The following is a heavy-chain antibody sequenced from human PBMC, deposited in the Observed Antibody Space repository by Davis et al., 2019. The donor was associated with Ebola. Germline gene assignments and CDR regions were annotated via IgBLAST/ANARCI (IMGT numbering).Heavy chain of an antibody. CDR2: IYYSGST. CDR1: GGSISSYY. D-gene: IGHD5-24*01. Sequence: MPSETLSLTCTVSGGSISSYYWSWIRQPPGKGLEWIGYIYYSGSTNYSPSLKSRVTISVDTSKNQFSLKLSSVTAADTAVYYCAGWRDGYKNPFDYWGQGTLVTVSS. J-gene: IGHJ4*02. CDR3: AGWRDGYKNPFDY. V-gene: IGHV4-59*01.